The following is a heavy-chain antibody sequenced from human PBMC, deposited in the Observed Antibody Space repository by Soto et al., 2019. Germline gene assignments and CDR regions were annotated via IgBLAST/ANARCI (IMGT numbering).Heavy chain of an antibody. J-gene: IGHJ4*02. V-gene: IGHV3-30*18. CDR1: GFTFSSYG. CDR2: ISYDGSNK. CDR3: AKDWGGRLDF. Sequence: QVQLVESGGGVVQPGWSLRLSCAASGFTFSSYGMHWVRQAPGKGLEWVTIISYDGSNKNYGDSVKGRFTVSRDNPGNTLALQINSLRPQDTGIYYCAKDWGGRLDFWGKGAWVPVSS. D-gene: IGHD7-27*01.